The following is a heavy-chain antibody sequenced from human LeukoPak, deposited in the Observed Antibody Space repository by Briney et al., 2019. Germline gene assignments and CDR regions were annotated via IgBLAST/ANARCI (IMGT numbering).Heavy chain of an antibody. J-gene: IGHJ5*02. D-gene: IGHD3-10*01. CDR2: INHSGST. Sequence: SETLSLTCAVYGGSFSGYYWSWIRQPPGKGLEWIGEINHSGSTNYNPSLKSRVTISVDTSKNQFSLKLSSVTAADTAVYYCARDSYFPGSGSYPWFDPWGQGILVTVSS. CDR3: ARDSYFPGSGSYPWFDP. V-gene: IGHV4-34*01. CDR1: GGSFSGYY.